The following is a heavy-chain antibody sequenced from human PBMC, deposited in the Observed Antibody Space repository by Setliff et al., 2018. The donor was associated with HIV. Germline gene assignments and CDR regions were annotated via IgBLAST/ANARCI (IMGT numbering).Heavy chain of an antibody. J-gene: IGHJ5*02. Sequence: PSETLSLTCAVYNESFNGYYWTWIRQTPDKGLEWIGEINHSGDSSYNPSLKSRVTLSVDTSKNQFSLKLTSVTAADTAVYYCAREGPILRGRYGWFDPWGQGTLVTVSS. CDR3: AREGPILRGRYGWFDP. V-gene: IGHV4-34*01. CDR1: NESFNGYY. D-gene: IGHD3-10*01. CDR2: INHSGDS.